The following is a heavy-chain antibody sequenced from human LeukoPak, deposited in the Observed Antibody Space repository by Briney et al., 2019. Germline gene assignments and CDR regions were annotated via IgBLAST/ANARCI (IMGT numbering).Heavy chain of an antibody. CDR1: GFTFSSYA. Sequence: GGSLRLSCAASGFTFSSYAMTWVRQAPGMGLEWVSTISGGGGSTYYADSVNGRFTISRDNSKNTLYLQMNNLRAEDTAVYYCAKDHRVGQLLLLPWGQGTLVTVSS. V-gene: IGHV3-23*01. CDR3: AKDHRVGQLLLLP. CDR2: ISGGGGST. D-gene: IGHD2-15*01. J-gene: IGHJ5*02.